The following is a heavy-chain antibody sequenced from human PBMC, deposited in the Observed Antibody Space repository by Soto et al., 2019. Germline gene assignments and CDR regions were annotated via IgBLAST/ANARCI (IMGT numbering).Heavy chain of an antibody. Sequence: GGSLRLSCAASGFTFSSYWMSWVRQAPGKGLEWVANIKQDGSEKYYVDSVKGRFTISRDNAKNSLYLQMNSLRAEETAVYYCARDTGGYSGYDGDYYYGMDVWGQGTTVTVSS. CDR2: IKQDGSEK. CDR3: ARDTGGYSGYDGDYYYGMDV. CDR1: GFTFSSYW. V-gene: IGHV3-7*05. D-gene: IGHD5-12*01. J-gene: IGHJ6*02.